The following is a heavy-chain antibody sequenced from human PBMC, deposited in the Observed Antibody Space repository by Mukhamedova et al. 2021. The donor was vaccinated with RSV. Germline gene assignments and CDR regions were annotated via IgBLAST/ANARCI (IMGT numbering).Heavy chain of an antibody. J-gene: IGHJ4*02. CDR3: AKARRVFSAFGVDFYY. CDR2: ISARGDTT. V-gene: IGHV3-23*01. D-gene: IGHD3-3*01. Sequence: MSWVRQAPGKGLEWVSGISARGDTTYYADSVKGRFTISRDNSENTLFVQLNSLRAEDTAVYYCAKARRVFSAFGVDFYYWGLGTL.